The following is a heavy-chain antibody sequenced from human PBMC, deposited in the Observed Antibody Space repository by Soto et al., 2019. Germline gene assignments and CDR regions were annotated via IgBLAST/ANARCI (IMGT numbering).Heavy chain of an antibody. CDR3: AKEGSYFDWLSYGMDV. V-gene: IGHV3-30*18. J-gene: IGHJ6*02. D-gene: IGHD3-9*01. CDR2: ISYDGSNK. Sequence: LRLSCAASGFTFSSYGMHWVRQAPGKGLEWVAVISYDGSNKYYADSVRGRFTISRDNSKNTLYLQMNSLRAEDTAVYYCAKEGSYFDWLSYGMDVWGQGTTVTVSS. CDR1: GFTFSSYG.